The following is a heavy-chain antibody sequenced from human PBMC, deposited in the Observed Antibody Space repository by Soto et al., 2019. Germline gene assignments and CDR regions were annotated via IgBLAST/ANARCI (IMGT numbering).Heavy chain of an antibody. CDR1: GGSISSSGYY. Sequence: QLQLQESGPGLVKPSETLSLTCTVSGGSISSSGYYWGWIRQPPWKGLEWIGNIYYSGSTNYNPSLKSRVTISVDTSKNQFSLKVSSVTAADTAVYYCARRSYYGSGSIFDYWGQGTLVTVSS. CDR3: ARRSYYGSGSIFDY. D-gene: IGHD3-10*01. CDR2: IYYSGST. V-gene: IGHV4-39*01. J-gene: IGHJ4*02.